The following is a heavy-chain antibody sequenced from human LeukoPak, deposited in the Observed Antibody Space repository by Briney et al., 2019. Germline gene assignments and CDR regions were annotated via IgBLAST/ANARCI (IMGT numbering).Heavy chain of an antibody. Sequence: GESLKISCKGSGYSFTNFWIGWVRQMPGKGLEWMGVISPGDSGIRYSPSFQGQVTISVDKSISTAYLQWSSLKASDTAMYYCARQAYSSSWGYGYWGQGTLVTVSS. CDR1: GYSFTNFW. J-gene: IGHJ4*02. CDR2: ISPGDSGI. CDR3: ARQAYSSSWGYGY. V-gene: IGHV5-51*01. D-gene: IGHD6-6*01.